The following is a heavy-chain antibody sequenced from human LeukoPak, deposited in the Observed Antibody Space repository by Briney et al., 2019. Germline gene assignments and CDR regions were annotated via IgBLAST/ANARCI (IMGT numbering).Heavy chain of an antibody. CDR1: GGSISSDIYY. V-gene: IGHV4-61*02. CDR2: IYTSGST. D-gene: IGHD2-2*01. Sequence: SETLSLTCTVSGGSISSDIYYWSWIRQPAGKGLECIGRIYTSGSTNYNPSLKSRVTISVDTSKDQFSLKLSSVTAADTAVYYCARGGRDCSSTTCSAEYYFDYWGQGTLVTVSS. CDR3: ARGGRDCSSTTCSAEYYFDY. J-gene: IGHJ4*02.